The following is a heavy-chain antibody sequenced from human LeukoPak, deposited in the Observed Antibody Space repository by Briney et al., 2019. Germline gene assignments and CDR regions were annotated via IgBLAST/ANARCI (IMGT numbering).Heavy chain of an antibody. V-gene: IGHV1-2*02. J-gene: IGHJ5*02. CDR1: GYTVTRYY. D-gene: IGHD2-2*01. CDR3: ARDYCSSTSCLVDWFDP. CDR2: INPNSGGT. Sequence: ASVNVSCKAAGYTVTRYYMHWGRQAPGQGLEWMGWINPNSGGTNYAQKFQGRVTMTRDTSINTAYMELSRLRSDDTAVYYCARDYCSSTSCLVDWFDPWGQGTLVTVSS.